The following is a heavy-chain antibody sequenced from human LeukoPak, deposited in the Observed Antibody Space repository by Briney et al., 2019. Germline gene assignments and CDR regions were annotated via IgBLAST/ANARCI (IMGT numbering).Heavy chain of an antibody. V-gene: IGHV4-34*01. Sequence: SEALSLTCAVYGGSFSAYYWSWIRQSPGKGLEWIAEINHRGDTNYNPSVKSRVSISVDTSKNQFSLKVTSLTAADTAVYYCARGPTISETGYFDYWGQGTLVTVSS. CDR3: ARGPTISETGYFDY. J-gene: IGHJ4*03. CDR2: INHRGDT. CDR1: GGSFSAYY. D-gene: IGHD1-1*01.